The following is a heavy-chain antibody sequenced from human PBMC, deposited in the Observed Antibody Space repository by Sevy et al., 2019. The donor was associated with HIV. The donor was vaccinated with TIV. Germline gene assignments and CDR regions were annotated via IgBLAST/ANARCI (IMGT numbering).Heavy chain of an antibody. D-gene: IGHD2-15*01. CDR1: GLTLSSYA. CDR3: ARVVAYCSGGSCFPGYYYGMDV. J-gene: IGHJ6*02. Sequence: GGSLRLSCADSGLTLSSYAMNWVRQAPGKGLEWVSAISSSSNYIYYADSMKGRFTISRDNAKNSLYLQMNSLRAEDTAVYYCARVVAYCSGGSCFPGYYYGMDVWGQGTTVTVSS. CDR2: ISSSSNYI. V-gene: IGHV3-21*01.